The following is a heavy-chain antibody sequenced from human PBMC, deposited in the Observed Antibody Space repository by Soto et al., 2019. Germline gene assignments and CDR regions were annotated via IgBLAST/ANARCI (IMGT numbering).Heavy chain of an antibody. J-gene: IGHJ5*02. CDR2: ISSSSSYI. CDR3: TRTYSSGWYGSWFDP. D-gene: IGHD6-19*01. CDR1: GFTFSSYS. V-gene: IGHV3-21*01. Sequence: GGSLRLSCAASGFTFSSYSMNWVRQAPGKGLEWVSSISSSSSYIYYVDSVKGRFTISRDNAENSLYLQMNSLRAEDTAVYYCTRTYSSGWYGSWFDPWGQGTLVTVSS.